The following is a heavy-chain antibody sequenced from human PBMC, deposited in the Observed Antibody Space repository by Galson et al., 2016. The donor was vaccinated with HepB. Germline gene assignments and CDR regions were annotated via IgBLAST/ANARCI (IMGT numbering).Heavy chain of an antibody. CDR2: SRNRIFSFST. D-gene: IGHD2-21*02. CDR1: GLTVSSSY. CDR3: ARGLTETAGSRKYHGMDV. Sequence: SLRLSCAASGLTVSSSYMSWVRQAPGKGLEWVGRSRNRIFSFSTEYAASVKGRFTVSRDESKNSVYLQMDSLKTEDTAVYYCARGLTETAGSRKYHGMDVWGQGTTVTVSS. V-gene: IGHV3-72*01. J-gene: IGHJ6*02.